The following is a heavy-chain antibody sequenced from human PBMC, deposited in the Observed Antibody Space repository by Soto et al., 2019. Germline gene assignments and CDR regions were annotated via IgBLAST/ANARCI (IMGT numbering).Heavy chain of an antibody. CDR3: ARGANYGDYGAFDV. J-gene: IGHJ4*02. Sequence: EVQLVESGGGLVRPGGSLRLSCAASGFIFSSYSLTWVRQAPGKGLEWVSSFTRSTATTYYADSVKGRFTISRDNAENSIYLQMNSLRAEDTAVYYCARGANYGDYGAFDVWGQGTLVTVAS. D-gene: IGHD4-17*01. CDR1: GFIFSSYS. V-gene: IGHV3-21*06. CDR2: FTRSTATT.